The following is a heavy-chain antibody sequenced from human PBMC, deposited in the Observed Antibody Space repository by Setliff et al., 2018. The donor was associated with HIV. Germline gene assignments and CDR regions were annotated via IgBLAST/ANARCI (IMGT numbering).Heavy chain of an antibody. Sequence: PGGSLRLSCAASGFTFSSRWMTWVRQAPGKGLEWVANIKQDGSENYFVDSVKGRFTIFRDNTRSSLFLHMDSLTAEDTAVYYCTRKLAPGHGMDVWGQGTTVTVSS. CDR1: GFTFSSRW. J-gene: IGHJ6*02. CDR2: IKQDGSEN. CDR3: TRKLAPGHGMDV. V-gene: IGHV3-7*01. D-gene: IGHD3-3*02.